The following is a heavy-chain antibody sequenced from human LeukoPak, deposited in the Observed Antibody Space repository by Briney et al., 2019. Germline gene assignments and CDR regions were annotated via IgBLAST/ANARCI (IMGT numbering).Heavy chain of an antibody. J-gene: IGHJ3*02. CDR2: IYTSGRT. V-gene: IGHV4-61*02. D-gene: IGHD3-16*01. CDR3: ARGSYTHAYERVHDAFDI. Sequence: PSQTLSLTCTVSASISRGCYYWSWIRQPAGKGVEWIGSIYTSGRTNYNHSLESRVAISVDTSKNQFSLNLNSVTGADTAVYFCARGSYTHAYERVHDAFDIGGQGTVITVAS. CDR1: ASISRGCYY.